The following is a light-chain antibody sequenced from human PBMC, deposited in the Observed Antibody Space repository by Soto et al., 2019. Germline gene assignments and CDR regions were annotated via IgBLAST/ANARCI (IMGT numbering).Light chain of an antibody. CDR3: QQYVASPYT. V-gene: IGKV3D-15*01. J-gene: IGKJ2*01. Sequence: EIVMTQSPATLSVSPGERATLSFRASQSIGSNLAWYQQKPGQDPRLLIYDASSRATGIPDRFSASGSGTDFTLTISSLEPEDFAVYYCQQYVASPYTFGQGTKVDI. CDR2: DAS. CDR1: QSIGSN.